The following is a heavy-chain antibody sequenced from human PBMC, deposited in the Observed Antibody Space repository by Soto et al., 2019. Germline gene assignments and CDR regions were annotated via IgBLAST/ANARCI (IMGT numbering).Heavy chain of an antibody. CDR2: IYGDDNK. CDR1: GFSLSTSGVG. CDR3: AHILREYCGSTSCYDY. D-gene: IGHD2-2*01. J-gene: IGHJ4*02. V-gene: IGHV2-5*02. Sequence: GSGPTLVNPTQTLTLTCTFSGFSLSTSGVGVGWIRQSPGEALEWLAVIYGDDNKRYSPSLKSRLIITKDTSKNQVVLTMTNMDPVDTATYYCAHILREYCGSTSCYDYWGQGSQVTVSS.